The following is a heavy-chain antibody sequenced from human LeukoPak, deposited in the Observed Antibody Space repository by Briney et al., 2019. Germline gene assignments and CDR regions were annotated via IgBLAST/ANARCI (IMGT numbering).Heavy chain of an antibody. Sequence: PSETLSLTCTVSGGSISSYYWSWIRQPPGKGLEWIGYIYYSGSPNYNPSLKSRVTISVDTSKNQFSLKLSSVTAADTAVYYCARARGGYPFDYWGQGTLVTVSS. CDR2: IYYSGSP. D-gene: IGHD5-12*01. CDR1: GGSISSYY. CDR3: ARARGGYPFDY. V-gene: IGHV4-59*01. J-gene: IGHJ4*02.